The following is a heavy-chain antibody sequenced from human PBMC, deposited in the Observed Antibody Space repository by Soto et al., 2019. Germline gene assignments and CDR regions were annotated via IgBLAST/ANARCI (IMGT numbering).Heavy chain of an antibody. Sequence: PGGSLRLSCAASGFTFSSYAMHWVRQAPGKGLEWVAVISYDGSNKYYADSVKGRFTISRDNSKNTLYLQMNSLRPEDTALYYCTKARLWGFYGYNSSYYNDMVVWGQGTTVTVSS. CDR1: GFTFSSYA. V-gene: IGHV3-30-3*01. D-gene: IGHD2-2*02. CDR3: TKARLWGFYGYNSSYYNDMVV. CDR2: ISYDGSNK. J-gene: IGHJ6*02.